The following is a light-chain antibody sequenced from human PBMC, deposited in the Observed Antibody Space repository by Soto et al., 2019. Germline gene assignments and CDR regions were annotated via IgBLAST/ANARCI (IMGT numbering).Light chain of an antibody. CDR2: DVT. J-gene: IGLJ1*01. Sequence: QSALTQPRSVSGSPGQSVTISCTGTSSDVAGYRYVSWYQQHPGKAPKVIIYDVTQRPSRVPALFSGSKSGNAASLTISGLEAEYEADYYCISYAGSHTKYVFVTGTKLPVL. V-gene: IGLV2-11*01. CDR1: SSDVAGYRY. CDR3: ISYAGSHTKYV.